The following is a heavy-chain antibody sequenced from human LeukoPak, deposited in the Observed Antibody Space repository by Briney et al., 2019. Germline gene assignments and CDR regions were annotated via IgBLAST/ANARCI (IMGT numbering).Heavy chain of an antibody. CDR3: ARSWVWFGELLYPKTLDY. CDR1: GFTFSSYS. J-gene: IGHJ4*02. CDR2: ISSSSSYI. Sequence: PGGSLRLSCAASGFTFSSYSMNWVRRAPGKGLEWVSSISSSSSYIYYADSVKGRFTISRDNAKNSLYLQMNSLRAEDTAVYYCARSWVWFGELLYPKTLDYWGQGTLVTVSS. V-gene: IGHV3-21*01. D-gene: IGHD3-10*01.